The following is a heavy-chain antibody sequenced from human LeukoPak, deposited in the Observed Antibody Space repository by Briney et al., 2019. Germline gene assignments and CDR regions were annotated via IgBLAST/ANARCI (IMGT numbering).Heavy chain of an antibody. Sequence: GGSLRLSCAASGFTFDNYAMHWVRQAPGKGLEWLSIISWNSGYIGYADSVKGRFTISRDKAKKSLDLQMNSLRAEDTAFYYCAKVRGTYSSGYFFDYWGQGSLVTVSS. CDR2: ISWNSGYI. CDR3: AKVRGTYSSGYFFDY. D-gene: IGHD6-19*01. J-gene: IGHJ4*02. V-gene: IGHV3-9*01. CDR1: GFTFDNYA.